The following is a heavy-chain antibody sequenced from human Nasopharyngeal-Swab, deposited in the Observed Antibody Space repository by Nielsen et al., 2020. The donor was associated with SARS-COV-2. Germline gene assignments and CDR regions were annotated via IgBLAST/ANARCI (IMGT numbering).Heavy chain of an antibody. CDR3: ARAPRPWQQLVSY. V-gene: IGHV3-30-3*01. CDR1: GFTFSSYA. Sequence: GGSLRLSCAASGFTFSSYAMHWVLQAPGKGLEWVAVISYEGSNKYYADSVKGRFTISRDNSKNTLYLQMNSLRAEDTAVYYCARAPRPWQQLVSYWGQGTLVTVSS. J-gene: IGHJ4*02. D-gene: IGHD6-13*01. CDR2: ISYEGSNK.